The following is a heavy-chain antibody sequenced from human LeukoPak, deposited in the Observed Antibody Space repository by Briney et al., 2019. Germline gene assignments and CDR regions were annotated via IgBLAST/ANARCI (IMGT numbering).Heavy chain of an antibody. Sequence: GGSLRLSCAAPGFMFHDYAIHWVRQAPGKGLEWVSLISGDGGSTFYADSVKGRFTISRDNSKNSLYLQMNSLRGDDTALYYCARESESSGWYDYWGQGTLVTVSS. V-gene: IGHV3-43*02. D-gene: IGHD6-19*01. CDR3: ARESESSGWYDY. J-gene: IGHJ4*02. CDR1: GFMFHDYA. CDR2: ISGDGGST.